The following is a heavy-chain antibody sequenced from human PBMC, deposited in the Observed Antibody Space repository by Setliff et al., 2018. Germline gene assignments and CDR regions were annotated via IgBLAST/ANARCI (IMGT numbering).Heavy chain of an antibody. D-gene: IGHD1-26*01. CDR1: GGSFSGYY. CDR3: AGGGGYYLDL. V-gene: IGHV4-34*01. J-gene: IGHJ4*02. Sequence: PSETLSLTCAVYGGSFSGYYWSWIRQPPGKGLEWIGEINHSGSTNYNPSLKSRVTISVDTSKNQFSLKLSSVTAADTAVYYCAGGGGYYLDLWGQGTLVTVSS. CDR2: INHSGST.